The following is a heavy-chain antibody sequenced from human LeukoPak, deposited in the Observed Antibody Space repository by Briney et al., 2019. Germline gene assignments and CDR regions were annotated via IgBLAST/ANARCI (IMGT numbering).Heavy chain of an antibody. D-gene: IGHD3-10*01. V-gene: IGHV1-69*13. CDR2: IFPIFGTA. CDR3: ARDRGDLVYFDY. J-gene: IGHJ4*02. CDR1: GGTFSSYA. Sequence: SVKVSCKASGGTFSSYAISWVRQAPGQGLEWMGGIFPIFGTANYAQKFQGRVTITADESTSTAYMELSSLRSEDTAVYYCARDRGDLVYFDYWGQGTLVTVSS.